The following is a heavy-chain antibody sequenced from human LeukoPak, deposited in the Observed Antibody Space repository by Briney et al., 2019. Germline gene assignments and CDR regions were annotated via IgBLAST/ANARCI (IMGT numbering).Heavy chain of an antibody. V-gene: IGHV4-61*01. CDR2: IYYSGST. CDR1: GGSVSSGTYY. J-gene: IGHJ6*02. Sequence: PSETLSLTCTVSGGSVSSGTYYWSWIRQPPGKGLEWIGYIYYSGSTNYNPSLKSRVTISVDTSKNQFSLKLSSVTAADTAVYYCARDLLVIAVAGTDYYYGMDVWGQGTTVTVSS. D-gene: IGHD6-19*01. CDR3: ARDLLVIAVAGTDYYYGMDV.